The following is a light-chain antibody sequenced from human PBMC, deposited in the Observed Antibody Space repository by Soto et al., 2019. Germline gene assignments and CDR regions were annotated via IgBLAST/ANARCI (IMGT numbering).Light chain of an antibody. J-gene: IGKJ1*01. Sequence: EIAMTQSPATLSVSPGERATLSCRASQSVSSKLAWYQQKPGQAPRLLIYDASTRATGIPARFSGSGSGTEFTLTISSLQSEDFAVYYCQQFNNWPRMFGQGTKVEIK. V-gene: IGKV3-15*01. CDR3: QQFNNWPRM. CDR1: QSVSSK. CDR2: DAS.